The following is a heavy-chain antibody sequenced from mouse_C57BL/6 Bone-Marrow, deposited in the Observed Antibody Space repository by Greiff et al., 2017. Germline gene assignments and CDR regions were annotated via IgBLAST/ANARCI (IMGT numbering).Heavy chain of an antibody. J-gene: IGHJ1*03. CDR2: IYPRSGNT. CDR3: ARWLLYWYFDV. Sequence: QVQLQQSGAELARPGASVKLSCKASGYTFTSYGISWVKQRTGQGLEWIGEIYPRSGNTYYNEKFKGKATLTADKSSSTAYMELRILTSEDSAVYFCARWLLYWYFDVWGTGTTVTVSS. V-gene: IGHV1-81*01. D-gene: IGHD2-3*01. CDR1: GYTFTSYG.